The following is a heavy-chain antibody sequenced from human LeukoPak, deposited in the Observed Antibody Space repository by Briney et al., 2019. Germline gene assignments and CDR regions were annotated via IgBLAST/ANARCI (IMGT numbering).Heavy chain of an antibody. V-gene: IGHV3-74*01. J-gene: IGHJ3*02. CDR1: GFTFRTYW. Sequence: PGGSLRLSCAASGFTFRTYWMHWVRQAPGKGLVWVSRIDNDGSDTIYADSVKGRFTGSRDNAKNTVYLQMNGLRVGDTAVYYCARGGFSHGFDIWGQGTVVTVSS. CDR3: ARGGFSHGFDI. CDR2: IDNDGSDT. D-gene: IGHD3-22*01.